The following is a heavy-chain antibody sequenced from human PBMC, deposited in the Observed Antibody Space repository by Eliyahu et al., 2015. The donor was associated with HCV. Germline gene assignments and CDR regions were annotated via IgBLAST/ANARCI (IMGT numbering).Heavy chain of an antibody. D-gene: IGHD6-19*01. J-gene: IGHJ6*02. CDR3: ASGVAGGYNFFNMDV. V-gene: IGHV1-69*04. CDR1: GDIFSSNIYA. Sequence: QVQLVQSGAEVRKPGSSVKVSCKASGDIFSSNIYAITWVRQAPGEGLEWMGRTVPFFNRPTYAQKFEGRVTITADKSTTTAYLELSSLRFEDSAVYYCASGVAGGYNFFNMDVWGQGTTVTVSS. CDR2: TVPFFNRP.